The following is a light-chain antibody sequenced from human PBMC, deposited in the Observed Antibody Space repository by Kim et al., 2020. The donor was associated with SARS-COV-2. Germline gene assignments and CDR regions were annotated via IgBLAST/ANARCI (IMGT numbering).Light chain of an antibody. CDR1: SSDIGAYTY. CDR3: SSYSSSSALV. V-gene: IGLV2-14*03. CDR2: DVS. J-gene: IGLJ2*01. Sequence: HLSSISCTGSSSDIGAYTYVSWCHQHPDKAPKLMISDVSNRPSGISNRFSGSKPGITDSLTISGLQAEDEADYYCSSYSSSSALVFGGGTQLTVL.